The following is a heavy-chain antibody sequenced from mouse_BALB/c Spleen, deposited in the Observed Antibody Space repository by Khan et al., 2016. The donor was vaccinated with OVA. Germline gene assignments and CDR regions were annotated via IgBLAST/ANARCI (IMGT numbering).Heavy chain of an antibody. Sequence: EVQLVETGGGLVQPKGSLKLSCAASGFTFNTYAMNWVRQAPGKGLEWVARIRSKTNNYATYYADSVKDRFTISRDASQTMLYLKMNNMKTEDTAMYYCVRHKNYDGEDAMDYWGQGTSVTVSS. CDR1: GFTFNTYA. CDR3: VRHKNYDGEDAMDY. D-gene: IGHD1-1*01. J-gene: IGHJ4*01. CDR2: IRSKTNNYAT. V-gene: IGHV10-1*02.